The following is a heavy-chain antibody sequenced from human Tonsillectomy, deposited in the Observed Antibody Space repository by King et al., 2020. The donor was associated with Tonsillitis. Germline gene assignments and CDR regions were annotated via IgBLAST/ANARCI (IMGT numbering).Heavy chain of an antibody. Sequence: VQLVESGGGLVQPGGSLRLSCAASGFTFSSYWMSWVRQAPGKGLEWVANIKQDGTEKYYVDSVKGRFTISRDNAKNSLCLQMNSLRAEDTAVYYCAREAGKAMAFDYWGQGTLVTVSS. CDR3: AREAGKAMAFDY. J-gene: IGHJ4*02. V-gene: IGHV3-7*03. CDR2: IKQDGTEK. CDR1: GFTFSSYW. D-gene: IGHD5-18*01.